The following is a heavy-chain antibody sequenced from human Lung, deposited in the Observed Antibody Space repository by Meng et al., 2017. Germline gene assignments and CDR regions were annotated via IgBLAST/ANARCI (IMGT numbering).Heavy chain of an antibody. J-gene: IGHJ4*02. CDR1: GYTFTSYA. CDR2: INAGNGNT. CDR3: ARGDYCGGDCYWFDY. D-gene: IGHD2-21*02. Sequence: HGQLWQSGVEVKKPVASVKVSCKASGYTFTSYAMHWVRQAPGQRLEWMGWINAGNGNTKYSQKFQGRVTITRDTSASTAYMELSSLRSEDTAVYYCARGDYCGGDCYWFDYWGQGTLVTVSS. V-gene: IGHV1-3*01.